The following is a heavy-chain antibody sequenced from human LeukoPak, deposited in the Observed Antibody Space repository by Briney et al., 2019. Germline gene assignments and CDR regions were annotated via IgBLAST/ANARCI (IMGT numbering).Heavy chain of an antibody. CDR2: ISWNSGSI. Sequence: GGSLRLSCAASGFTFDDYAMHWVRQAPGKGLEWVSGISWNSGSIGYADPVKGRFTISRDNAKNSLYLQMNSLRAEDTALYYCAKGVGDYWGQGTLVTVSS. CDR1: GFTFDDYA. J-gene: IGHJ4*02. CDR3: AKGVGDY. D-gene: IGHD1-26*01. V-gene: IGHV3-9*01.